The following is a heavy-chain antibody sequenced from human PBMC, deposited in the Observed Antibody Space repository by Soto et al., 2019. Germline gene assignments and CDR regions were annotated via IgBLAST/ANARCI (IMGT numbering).Heavy chain of an antibody. CDR3: AKVSSSWYAGFFDL. D-gene: IGHD6-13*01. J-gene: IGHJ4*01. CDR2: INSGGSI. CDR1: GLTFSSYW. V-gene: IGHV3-74*01. Sequence: PWRPLRLSCAASGLTFSSYWMHWVRQTPGKGLVWVSRINSGGSIYYADSVKGRFTITRDNSMNPLYLQMNTLRAEDTAIYSCAKVSSSWYAGFFDLWGQRTLVTVSS.